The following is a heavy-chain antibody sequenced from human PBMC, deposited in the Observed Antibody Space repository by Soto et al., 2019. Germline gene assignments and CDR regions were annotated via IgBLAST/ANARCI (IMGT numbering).Heavy chain of an antibody. CDR1: GASINSANW. V-gene: IGHV4-4*02. Sequence: QVLLEESGPGLVRPSGTQSLTCSVSGASINSANWWVWVRQPPGKGLEWIGEIYHIGSTTYNPSLKSRATISVDKSKNQFSLIVTSVTAADTAVYYCAKRYDFWSGRWYGLGVWGQGTTVTVSS. D-gene: IGHD3-3*01. CDR3: AKRYDFWSGRWYGLGV. CDR2: IYHIGST. J-gene: IGHJ6*02.